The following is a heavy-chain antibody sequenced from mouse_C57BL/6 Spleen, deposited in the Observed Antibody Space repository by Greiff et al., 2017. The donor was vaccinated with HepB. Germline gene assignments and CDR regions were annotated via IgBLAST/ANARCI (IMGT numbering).Heavy chain of an antibody. CDR1: GYTFTSYW. D-gene: IGHD2-3*01. V-gene: IGHV1-52*01. J-gene: IGHJ1*03. CDR3: AREGGDGYYDRGYFDV. CDR2: IDPSDSET. Sequence: QVQLQQPGAELVRPGSSVKLSCKASGYTFTSYWMHWVKQRPIQGLEWIGNIDPSDSETHYNQKFKDKATLTVDKSSSTAYMQLSSLTSEDSAVYYCAREGGDGYYDRGYFDVWGTGTTVTVSS.